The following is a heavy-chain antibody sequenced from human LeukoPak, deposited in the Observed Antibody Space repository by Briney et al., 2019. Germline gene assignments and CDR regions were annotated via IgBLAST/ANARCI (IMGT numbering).Heavy chain of an antibody. V-gene: IGHV3-64*01. CDR3: ARADHYYDSSGYYFGIDAFDI. D-gene: IGHD3-22*01. Sequence: PGGSLRLSCAASGFTFSDYYMSWIRQAPGKGLEYVSAISSNGGSTYYANSVKGRFTISRDNSKNTLYLQMGSLRVEDMAVYCCARADHYYDSSGYYFGIDAFDIWGQGTMVTVSS. J-gene: IGHJ3*02. CDR2: ISSNGGST. CDR1: GFTFSDYY.